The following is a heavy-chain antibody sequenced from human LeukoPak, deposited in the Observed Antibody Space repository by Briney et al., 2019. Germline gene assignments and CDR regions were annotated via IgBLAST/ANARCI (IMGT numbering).Heavy chain of an antibody. CDR3: AQNVPQYDFWSGYYTQALPDLASAYGYYYYMDV. J-gene: IGHJ6*03. CDR2: IIPIFGTA. CDR1: GGTFSSYA. Sequence: GASVKVSCKASGGTFSSYAISWVRQAPGQGLEWMGGIIPIFGTANYAQKFQGRVTITADKSTSTAYMELSSLRSEDTAVYYCAQNVPQYDFWSGYYTQALPDLASAYGYYYYMDVWGKGTTVTVSS. V-gene: IGHV1-69*06. D-gene: IGHD3-3*01.